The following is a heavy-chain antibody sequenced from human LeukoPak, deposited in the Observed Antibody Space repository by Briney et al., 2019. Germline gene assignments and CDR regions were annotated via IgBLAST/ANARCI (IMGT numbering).Heavy chain of an antibody. J-gene: IGHJ5*02. V-gene: IGHV4-39*07. CDR2: IYYSGST. CDR1: GGSINSTNYY. D-gene: IGHD3-9*01. Sequence: KPSETLSLTCTVSGGSINSTNYYWGWIRQPPGKGLEWIGSIYYSGSTNYNPSLKSRVTISVDTSKNQFSLKLSSVTAADTAVYYCASSHYDILTGSFQNWFDPWGQGTLVTVSS. CDR3: ASSHYDILTGSFQNWFDP.